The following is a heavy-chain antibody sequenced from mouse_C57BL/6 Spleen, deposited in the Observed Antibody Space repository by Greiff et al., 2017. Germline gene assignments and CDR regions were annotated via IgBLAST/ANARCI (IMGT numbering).Heavy chain of an antibody. CDR1: GYTFTSYG. CDR2: IYPRSGNT. Sequence: VQLQESGAELARPGASVKLSCKASGYTFTSYGISWVKQRTGQGLEWIGEIYPRSGNTYYNEKFKGKATLTADKSSSTAYMELRSLTSEDSAVYFGARGGVRFSYYFEDWGQGTTLTVSS. D-gene: IGHD1-1*01. J-gene: IGHJ2*01. CDR3: ARGGVRFSYYFED. V-gene: IGHV1-81*01.